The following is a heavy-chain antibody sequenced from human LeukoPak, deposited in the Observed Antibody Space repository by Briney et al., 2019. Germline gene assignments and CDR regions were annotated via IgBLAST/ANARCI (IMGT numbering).Heavy chain of an antibody. Sequence: SETLSLTCTVSGGSISSYYWSWIRQPAGKGLEWIGRIYTSGSTNYNPSLKSRVTMSVDTSKNQFSLKLSSVTAADTAVYYCARGTDLLTGYYYFDYWGQGTLVTVSS. V-gene: IGHV4-4*07. CDR3: ARGTDLLTGYYYFDY. CDR2: IYTSGST. CDR1: GGSISSYY. J-gene: IGHJ4*02. D-gene: IGHD3-9*01.